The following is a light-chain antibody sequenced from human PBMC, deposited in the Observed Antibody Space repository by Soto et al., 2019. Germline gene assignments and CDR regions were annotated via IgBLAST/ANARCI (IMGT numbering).Light chain of an antibody. CDR2: DVS. V-gene: IGKV1-5*01. Sequence: DIQMTQSPSTLSASVGERVTITCRASQSVSNWLAWYQHKPGKAPKLLIYDVSSLESGVPSRFSGSGSGTEFILNISSLQTDDFATYYCQQYDSYSWTLGQGTKVDIK. CDR3: QQYDSYSWT. J-gene: IGKJ1*01. CDR1: QSVSNW.